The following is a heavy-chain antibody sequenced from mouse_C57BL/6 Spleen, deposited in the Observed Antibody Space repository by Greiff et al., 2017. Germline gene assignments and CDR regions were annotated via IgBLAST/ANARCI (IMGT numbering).Heavy chain of an antibody. Sequence: VQLQQSGAELVRPGASVKMSCTASGFNITAYSMHWVKQRPEQGLEWIGRFDPEDGDTEYAPKFQGKATMTADTSSNTAYLQLSRLTSEDAAVYYSTTDGTTVVATRYVDVWGTGTTVTVSS. J-gene: IGHJ1*03. V-gene: IGHV14-1*01. CDR3: TTDGTTVVATRYVDV. D-gene: IGHD1-1*01. CDR2: FDPEDGDT. CDR1: GFNITAYS.